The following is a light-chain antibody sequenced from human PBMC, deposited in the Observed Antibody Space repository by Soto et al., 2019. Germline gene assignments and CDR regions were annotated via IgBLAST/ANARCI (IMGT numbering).Light chain of an antibody. CDR2: EVS. Sequence: QSALTQPPSASGSPGQSVTISCIGTSSDVGGYNFVSWYQQHPGKAPKLMIYEVSKRPSGVPDRFSGSKSGNTASLTVSGLQAEDEADYYCSSNAGSNNRYVFGTGTKVTVL. CDR1: SSDVGGYNF. CDR3: SSNAGSNNRYV. V-gene: IGLV2-8*01. J-gene: IGLJ1*01.